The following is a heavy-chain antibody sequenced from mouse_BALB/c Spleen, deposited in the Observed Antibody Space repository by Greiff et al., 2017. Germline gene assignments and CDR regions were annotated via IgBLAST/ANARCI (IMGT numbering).Heavy chain of an antibody. CDR3: ARQYYGSFYFDY. J-gene: IGHJ2*01. CDR1: GYTFTSYW. Sequence: VQLQQSGAELARPGASVKLSCKASGYTFTSYWMQWVKQRPGQGLDWIGAIYPGDGDTRYTQKFKGKATLTADKSSSTAYMQLSSLASEDSAVYYCARQYYGSFYFDYWGQGTTLTVSS. V-gene: IGHV1-87*01. D-gene: IGHD1-1*01. CDR2: IYPGDGDT.